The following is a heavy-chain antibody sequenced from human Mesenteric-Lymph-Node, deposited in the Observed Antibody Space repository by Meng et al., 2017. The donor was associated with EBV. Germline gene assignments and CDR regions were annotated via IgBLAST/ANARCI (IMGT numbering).Heavy chain of an antibody. CDR1: GFTFNSYA. Sequence: QVPLVESGGGVAQPGRSLSLSCAASGFTFNSYAMHWVRQAPGKGLEWVGVISYDGSNSYYADSVKGRFTFSRDNSKNTLYLQMNSLRAEDTAVYYCAKDVLGDYWGQGTLVTVSS. CDR2: ISYDGSNS. V-gene: IGHV3-30-3*01. D-gene: IGHD3-10*02. CDR3: AKDVLGDY. J-gene: IGHJ4*02.